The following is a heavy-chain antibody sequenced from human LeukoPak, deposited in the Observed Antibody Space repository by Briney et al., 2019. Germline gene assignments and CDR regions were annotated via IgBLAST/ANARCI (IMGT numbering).Heavy chain of an antibody. Sequence: SETLSLTXTVAGGSIRSYFWSWIGQPPGKGLEWIGYIYYSGSTSYNPSLKSRVTISVGTSKNQFSLKLSSVTAADTAVYYCARGYCSGGDCYYDYWGQGTLVTVSS. J-gene: IGHJ4*02. V-gene: IGHV4-59*01. D-gene: IGHD2-15*01. CDR1: GGSIRSYF. CDR3: ARGYCSGGDCYYDY. CDR2: IYYSGST.